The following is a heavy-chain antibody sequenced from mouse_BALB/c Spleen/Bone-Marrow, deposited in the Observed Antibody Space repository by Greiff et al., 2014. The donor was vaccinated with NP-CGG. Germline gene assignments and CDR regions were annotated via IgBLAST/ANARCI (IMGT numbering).Heavy chain of an antibody. CDR1: GFDFRGYW. CDR2: INPDSRTI. D-gene: IGHD2-3*01. CDR3: ARNGYYGWISH. Sequence: EVQLQQSGGGLVQPGGSLKLSCATSGFDFRGYWMTWVRQAPGKGLEWIGEINPDSRTINYKPSLKEKFIMSRDNAKNTLYLQMSKVRSEDTALYYCARNGYYGWISHWGQGTLAAVSA. V-gene: IGHV4-1*02. J-gene: IGHJ3*01.